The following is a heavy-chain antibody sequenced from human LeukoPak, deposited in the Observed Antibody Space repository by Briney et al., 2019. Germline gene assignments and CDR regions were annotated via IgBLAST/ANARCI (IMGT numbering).Heavy chain of an antibody. J-gene: IGHJ3*02. CDR2: INPSGGGT. D-gene: IGHD2-21*01. CDR3: AREVVIDAFDI. CDR1: GYTFTNYY. Sequence: ASVKVSCKASGYTFTNYYIHWVRQAPGQGPEWMGLINPSGGGTSYAQKFQGRVTITADKSTSTAYMELSSLRSEDTAMYYCAREVVIDAFDIWGQGTMVTVSS. V-gene: IGHV1-46*01.